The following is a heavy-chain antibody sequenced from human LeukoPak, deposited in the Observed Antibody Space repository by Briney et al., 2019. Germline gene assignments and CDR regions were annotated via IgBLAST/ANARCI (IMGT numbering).Heavy chain of an antibody. CDR3: ASQSRDSSGYYFDY. V-gene: IGHV4-59*01. CDR2: IYYSGST. CDR1: GGSISSYY. J-gene: IGHJ4*02. Sequence: PSETLSLTCTVSGGSISSYYWSWIRQPPGKGLEWIGYIYYSGSTNYNPSLKSRVTISVDTSKNQFSLKLSSVTAADTAVYYCASQSRDSSGYYFDYWGQGTLVTVSS. D-gene: IGHD3-22*01.